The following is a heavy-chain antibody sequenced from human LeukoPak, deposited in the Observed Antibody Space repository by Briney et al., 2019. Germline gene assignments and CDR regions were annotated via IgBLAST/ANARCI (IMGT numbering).Heavy chain of an antibody. D-gene: IGHD1-14*01. V-gene: IGHV4-39*07. CDR3: ARGPRLRAGFDY. Sequence: PSETLSLTCTVSGGSISSSSYYWGWIRHPPGKGLEWIGSIYYSGSTYYNPSLKSRVTISVDTSKNQFSLKLSSVTAADTAVYYCARGPRLRAGFDYWGQGTLVTVSS. CDR2: IYYSGST. CDR1: GGSISSSSYY. J-gene: IGHJ4*02.